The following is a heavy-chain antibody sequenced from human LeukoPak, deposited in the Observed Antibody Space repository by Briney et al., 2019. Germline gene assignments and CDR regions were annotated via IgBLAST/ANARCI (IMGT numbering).Heavy chain of an antibody. D-gene: IGHD2-15*01. CDR3: ARSRNPYCSGGSCYNWFDP. V-gene: IGHV1-69*06. Sequence: SVKVSCKASGYTFTSYYMHWVRQAPGQGLEWMGGIIPIFGTANYAQKFQGRVTITADKSTSTAYMELSSLRSEDTAVYYCARSRNPYCSGGSCYNWFDPWGQGTLVTVSS. J-gene: IGHJ5*02. CDR2: IIPIFGTA. CDR1: GYTFTSYY.